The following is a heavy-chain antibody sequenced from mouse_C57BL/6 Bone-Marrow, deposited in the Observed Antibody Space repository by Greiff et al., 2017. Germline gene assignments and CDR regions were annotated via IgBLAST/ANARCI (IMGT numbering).Heavy chain of an antibody. Sequence: DVQLQESGPGMVKPSQSLSLTCTVTGYSITSGYDWHWIRHFPGNKLEWMGYISYSGSTKYNPSLKSPISITHDTSKNHFYLKFNSVTTEDTATYYCARDDYDAMDYWGQGTSVTVSS. CDR3: ARDDYDAMDY. CDR1: GYSITSGYD. J-gene: IGHJ4*01. CDR2: ISYSGST. V-gene: IGHV3-1*01.